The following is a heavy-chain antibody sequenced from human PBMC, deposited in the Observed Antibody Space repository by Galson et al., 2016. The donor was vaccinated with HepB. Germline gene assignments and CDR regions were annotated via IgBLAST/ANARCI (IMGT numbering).Heavy chain of an antibody. J-gene: IGHJ6*02. CDR3: ARRLDTQGRIGGWAWGMDV. CDR1: GFTFNSYW. Sequence: SLRLSCAASGFTFNSYWMSWVRQAPGKGLEWLANINQGGSDRKYVDSVMGRFTISRDNAKNSLYLQMSSLTTEDTAVYFCARRLDTQGRIGGWAWGMDVWGQGTTVTVSS. V-gene: IGHV3-7*01. CDR2: INQGGSDR. D-gene: IGHD3-10*01.